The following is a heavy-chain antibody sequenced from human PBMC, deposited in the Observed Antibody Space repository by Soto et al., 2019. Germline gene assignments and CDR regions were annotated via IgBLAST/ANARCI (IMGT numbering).Heavy chain of an antibody. Sequence: SETLSLTCTVSGGSISSYYWSWIRQPPGKGLEWIGYIYYSGSTNYNPSLKSRVTISVDTSKNQFSLKLSSVTAADTAVYYCARRYYDFWSGYKFDYYFDYWGQGTLVTVSS. V-gene: IGHV4-59*01. J-gene: IGHJ4*02. D-gene: IGHD3-3*01. CDR3: ARRYYDFWSGYKFDYYFDY. CDR2: IYYSGST. CDR1: GGSISSYY.